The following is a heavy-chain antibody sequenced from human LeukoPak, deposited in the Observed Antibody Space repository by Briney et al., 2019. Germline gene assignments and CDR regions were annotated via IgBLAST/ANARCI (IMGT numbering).Heavy chain of an antibody. CDR2: IYYSGST. D-gene: IGHD1-26*01. CDR3: ARIVKVGGTRQFDY. Sequence: SETLSLTCTVSGDSISSSSYYWGWIRQPAGKGLEWIGNIYYSGSTYYNPSLKSRVTISVDTSKNQFSLKLSSVTAADTAVYYCARIVKVGGTRQFDYWGQGTLVTVSS. V-gene: IGHV4-39*01. J-gene: IGHJ4*02. CDR1: GDSISSSSYY.